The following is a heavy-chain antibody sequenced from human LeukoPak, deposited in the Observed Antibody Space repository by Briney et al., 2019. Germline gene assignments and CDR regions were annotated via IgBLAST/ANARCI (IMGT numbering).Heavy chain of an antibody. Sequence: ASVTVSCTASGYTFTGYYMHWVRQAPGQGLEWMGWINPNSGGTNYAQKFQGWVTMTRDTSISTAYIELSRLRSDDTAVYYCARGASIAEPLTLGYWGQGTLVTVSS. CDR1: GYTFTGYY. CDR2: INPNSGGT. D-gene: IGHD6-6*01. CDR3: ARGASIAEPLTLGY. J-gene: IGHJ4*02. V-gene: IGHV1-2*04.